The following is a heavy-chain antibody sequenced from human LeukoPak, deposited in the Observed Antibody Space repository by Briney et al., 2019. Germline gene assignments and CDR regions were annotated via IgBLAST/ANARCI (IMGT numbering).Heavy chain of an antibody. D-gene: IGHD2-15*01. CDR3: ARDKGGGGSPTRAGGYFDY. Sequence: GGSLRLSCAASGFTFSSYSMNWVRQAPGKGLEWVSSTSSSSSYIYYADSVKGRFTISRDNAKNSLYLQMNSLRAEDTAVYYCARDKGGGGSPTRAGGYFDYWGQRTLVTVSS. CDR1: GFTFSSYS. J-gene: IGHJ4*02. CDR2: TSSSSSYI. V-gene: IGHV3-21*01.